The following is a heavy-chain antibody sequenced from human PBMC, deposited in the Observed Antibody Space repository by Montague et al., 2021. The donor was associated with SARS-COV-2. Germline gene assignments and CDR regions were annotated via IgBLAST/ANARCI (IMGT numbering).Heavy chain of an antibody. CDR3: AKDRGYYGSGSYFEY. J-gene: IGHJ4*02. D-gene: IGHD3-10*01. V-gene: IGHV3-9*01. Sequence: SLRLSCAASGFTFHDYALHWVRQVPGKGLEWVSGISWNSCSIGYGDSVKGRFTISRDNAKNSLYLQMNSLRAEDTALYYCAKDRGYYGSGSYFEYWGQGTLVTVSS. CDR1: GFTFHDYA. CDR2: ISWNSCSI.